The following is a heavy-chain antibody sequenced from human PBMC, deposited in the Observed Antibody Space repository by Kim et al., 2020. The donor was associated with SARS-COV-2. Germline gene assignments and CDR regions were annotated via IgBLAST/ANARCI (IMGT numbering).Heavy chain of an antibody. J-gene: IGHJ6*03. CDR3: AKDTGEDIVVVAGMDV. D-gene: IGHD2-15*01. CDR2: ISWNSGSI. V-gene: IGHV3-9*01. CDR1: GFTFDDYA. Sequence: GGSLRLSCAASGFTFDDYAMHWVRQAPGKGLEWVSGISWNSGSIGYADSVKGRFTISRDNAKNSLYLQMNSLRAEDTAVYYCAKDTGEDIVVVAGMDVWGKGTAVTVSS.